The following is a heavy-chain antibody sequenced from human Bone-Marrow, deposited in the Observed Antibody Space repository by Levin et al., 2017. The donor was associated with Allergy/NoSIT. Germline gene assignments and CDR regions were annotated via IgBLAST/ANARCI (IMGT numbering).Heavy chain of an antibody. CDR3: ARPHDTAMIMGDF. CDR2: IYFTGRT. D-gene: IGHD5-18*01. Sequence: SETLSLTCAVSGISVDSYFWNWIRQPPGKGLERMGFIYFTGRTNYNPSLKSRVTMSVDTSRNKFSLKLTSVSAADTAVYYCARPHDTAMIMGDFWGQGILVSVSS. J-gene: IGHJ4*02. V-gene: IGHV4-59*08. CDR1: GISVDSYF.